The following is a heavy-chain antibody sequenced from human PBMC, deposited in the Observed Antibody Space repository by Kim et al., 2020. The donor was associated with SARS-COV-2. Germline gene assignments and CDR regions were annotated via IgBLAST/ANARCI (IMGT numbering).Heavy chain of an antibody. J-gene: IGHJ4*02. Sequence: GGSLRLSCTASGFTFSNYRMNWVRQAPGKGLVWVSRIDSDGGITSYADSVKGRFTISRDNTKNTLYLQLNSLRVEDTAVYYCARVNCGLDYWGQGTLVTVSS. CDR1: GFTFSNYR. CDR3: ARVNCGLDY. D-gene: IGHD1-1*01. CDR2: IDSDGGIT. V-gene: IGHV3-74*01.